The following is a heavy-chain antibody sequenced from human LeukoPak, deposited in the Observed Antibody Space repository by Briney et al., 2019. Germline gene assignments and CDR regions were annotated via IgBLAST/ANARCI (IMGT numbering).Heavy chain of an antibody. D-gene: IGHD7-27*01. Sequence: PSQTLSLTCTVSGGSISSGDYYWSWIRQPPGKGLEWIGYIYYSGSTYYNPSLKSRVTISVDTSKNQFSLKLSSVTAADMAVYYCARDLGNWGLDYWGQGTLVTVSS. J-gene: IGHJ4*02. CDR2: IYYSGST. V-gene: IGHV4-31*03. CDR3: ARDLGNWGLDY. CDR1: GGSISSGDYY.